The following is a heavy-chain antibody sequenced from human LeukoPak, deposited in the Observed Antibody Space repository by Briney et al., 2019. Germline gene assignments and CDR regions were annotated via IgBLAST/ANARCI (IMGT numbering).Heavy chain of an antibody. J-gene: IGHJ4*02. CDR1: GFTFSTYA. V-gene: IGHV3-30-3*01. CDR2: ISYDGSNG. D-gene: IGHD1-20*01. CDR3: ARDNWSFDY. Sequence: PGGSLRLSCAASGFTFSTYAMHWVRQAPGRGLEWVAVISYDGSNGYYADSVKGRFTISRDNSKNTLYLQVNSLRAEDTAVYYCARDNWSFDYWGQGTLVTVSS.